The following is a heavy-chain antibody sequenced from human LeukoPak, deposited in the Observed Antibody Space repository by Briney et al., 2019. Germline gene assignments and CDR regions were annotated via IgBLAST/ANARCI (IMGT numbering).Heavy chain of an antibody. CDR1: GGSFSGYY. CDR2: INHSGST. V-gene: IGHV4-34*01. Sequence: PSETLSLTCAVYGGSFSGYYWSWIRQPPGKGLEWIGEINHSGSTNCNPSLKSRVTISVDTSKNQFSLKLSSVTAADTAVYYCARGRRGYSYGPGSGSFDYWGQGTLVTVSS. CDR3: ARGRRGYSYGPGSGSFDY. D-gene: IGHD5-18*01. J-gene: IGHJ4*02.